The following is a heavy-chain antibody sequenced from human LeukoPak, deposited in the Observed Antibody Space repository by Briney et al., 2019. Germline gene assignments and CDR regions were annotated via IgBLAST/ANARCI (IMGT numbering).Heavy chain of an antibody. CDR1: GFTFSSYS. Sequence: GGSLRLSCAASGFTFSSYSMNWVRQAPGKGLEWVSGISWNSGSIGYADSVKGRFTISRDNAKNSLYLQMNSLRAEDTALYYCAKDIGPDYYGSGKAFDPWGQGTLVTVSS. CDR2: ISWNSGSI. CDR3: AKDIGPDYYGSGKAFDP. V-gene: IGHV3-9*01. D-gene: IGHD3-10*01. J-gene: IGHJ5*02.